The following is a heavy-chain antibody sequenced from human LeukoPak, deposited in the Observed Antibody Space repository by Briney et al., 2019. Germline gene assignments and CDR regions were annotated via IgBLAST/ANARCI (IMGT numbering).Heavy chain of an antibody. CDR1: GFTFDDYG. CDR2: INWNGSGA. Sequence: GGSLRLSCAASGFTFDDYGMSWVRQVPGKGLEWVSGINWNGSGAGYADSVKGRFTISRDNAKNSRDLQMNSLKAEDTALFYCARYLRKLYGRGGDYYFYMDVWGKGTTVTVSS. J-gene: IGHJ6*03. D-gene: IGHD4-17*01. V-gene: IGHV3-20*04. CDR3: ARYLRKLYGRGGDYYFYMDV.